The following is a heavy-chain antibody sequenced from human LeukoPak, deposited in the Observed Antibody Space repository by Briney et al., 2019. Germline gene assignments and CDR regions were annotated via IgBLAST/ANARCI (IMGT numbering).Heavy chain of an antibody. Sequence: PSETLSLTCTVSGGSISSSSYYWGWIRQPPGKGLEWIGSIYYSGSTYYNPSLKSRVTISVDTSKNQFSLKLSSVTAADTAVYYCARDSLPPDGYNYDWGQGTLVTVSS. CDR3: ARDSLPPDGYNYD. J-gene: IGHJ4*02. CDR2: IYYSGST. D-gene: IGHD5-24*01. V-gene: IGHV4-39*07. CDR1: GGSISSSSYY.